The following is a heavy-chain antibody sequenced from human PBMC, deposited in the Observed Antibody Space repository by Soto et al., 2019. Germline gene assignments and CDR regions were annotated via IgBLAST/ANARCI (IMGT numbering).Heavy chain of an antibody. CDR1: GYTFTCYG. CDR2: ISAYNRNT. Sequence: ASVNVYGKASGYTFTCYGNSWVRKAPGQGLVWMGWISAYNRNTNYAQKLQGRVTMTTDTSTSTAYMELRSLRSDDTAVYYCARFIGVVPAAIRPRFYGMGVWGQGTTVTVSS. CDR3: ARFIGVVPAAIRPRFYGMGV. J-gene: IGHJ6*02. V-gene: IGHV1-18*04. D-gene: IGHD2-2*02.